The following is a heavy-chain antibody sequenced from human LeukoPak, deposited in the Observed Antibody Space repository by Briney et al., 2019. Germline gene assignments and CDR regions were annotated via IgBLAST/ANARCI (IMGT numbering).Heavy chain of an antibody. CDR1: GYTFTSYG. CDR3: ARVILMVGYSYGYYMDV. Sequence: ASVKVSCKASGYTFTSYGISWVRQAPGQGLEWMGWISAYNGNTNYAQKLQGRVTMTTDTSTSTAYMELRSLRSDDTAVYYCARVILMVGYSYGYYMDVWGKGTTVTVSS. D-gene: IGHD5-18*01. V-gene: IGHV1-18*01. CDR2: ISAYNGNT. J-gene: IGHJ6*03.